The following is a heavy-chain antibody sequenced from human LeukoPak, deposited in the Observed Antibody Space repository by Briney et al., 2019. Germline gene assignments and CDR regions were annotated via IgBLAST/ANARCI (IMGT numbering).Heavy chain of an antibody. CDR2: ISNSGST. V-gene: IGHV4-59*12. J-gene: IGHJ4*02. CDR1: GGSIREYY. CDR3: ARGHKNYYDSSGLRRYFDY. D-gene: IGHD3-22*01. Sequence: SETLSLTCTVSGGSIREYYWSWIRQPPGKGLEWIGYISNSGSTKYNPSLKSRVTISADTSKNQFSLKLSSVTAADTAVYYCARGHKNYYDSSGLRRYFDYWGQGTLVTVSS.